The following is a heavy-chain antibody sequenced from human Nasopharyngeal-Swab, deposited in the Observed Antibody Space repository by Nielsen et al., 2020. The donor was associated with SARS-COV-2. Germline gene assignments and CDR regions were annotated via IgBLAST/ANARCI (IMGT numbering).Heavy chain of an antibody. CDR2: ISGSGGST. CDR1: GFTFSSYA. J-gene: IGHJ6*02. CDR3: ARPFASYYYGMDV. Sequence: GESLKISCAASGFTFSSYAMSRVRQAPGKGLEWVSAISGSGGSTYYADSVKGRFTISRDNSKNTLYLQMNSLRAEDTAVYYCARPFASYYYGMDVWVQGTTVTVSS. V-gene: IGHV3-23*01.